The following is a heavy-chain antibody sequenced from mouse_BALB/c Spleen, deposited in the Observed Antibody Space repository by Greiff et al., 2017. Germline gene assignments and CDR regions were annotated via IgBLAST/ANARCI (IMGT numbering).Heavy chain of an antibody. V-gene: IGHV2-6-7*01. Sequence: VMLVESGPGLVAPSQSLSITCTVSGFSLSGYGVNWVRQPPGKGLEWLGMIWGDGSTDYNSALKSRLSISKDNSKSQVFLKMNSLQTDDTARYYCAREGIYYAMDYWGQGTSVTVSS. CDR2: IWGDGST. CDR1: GFSLSGYG. CDR3: AREGIYYAMDY. J-gene: IGHJ4*01.